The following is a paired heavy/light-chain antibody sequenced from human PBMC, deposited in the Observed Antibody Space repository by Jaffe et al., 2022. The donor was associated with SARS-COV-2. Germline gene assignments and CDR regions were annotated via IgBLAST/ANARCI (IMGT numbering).Light chain of an antibody. CDR1: SSDVGGYNH. V-gene: IGLV2-8*01. J-gene: IGLJ1*01. CDR2: EVS. CDR3: ISYAGGNNYV. Sequence: QSALTQPPSASGSPGQSVTISCTGSSSDVGGYNHVSWYQQHPGKAPKLMIYEVSQRPSGVPDRFSGSKSGNTASLTVSGLQAEDEAEYYCISYAGGNNYVFGTGTRVTVL.
Heavy chain of an antibody. CDR1: GGSISSSSHY. CDR3: TRTGSYLVIDS. J-gene: IGHJ4*02. V-gene: IGHV4-39*01. CDR2: IYYSGNT. Sequence: QLQLQESGPGLVKPSETLSLTCTVSGGSISSSSHYWAWIRQPPGKGLEWIGSIYYSGNTYYNSPFKSRVTISVDTSKNQFSVKVSSVTAADTAVYYCTRTGSYLVIDSWGQGTLVIVSS. D-gene: IGHD1-26*01.